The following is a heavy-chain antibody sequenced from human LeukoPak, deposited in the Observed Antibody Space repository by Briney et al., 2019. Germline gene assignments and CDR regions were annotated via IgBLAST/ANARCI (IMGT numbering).Heavy chain of an antibody. Sequence: GASVKVSCKVSGYTLTELSMHWVRQAPGKGLEWMGGFDPEDGETIYAQKFQGRVTMTRDTSTSTVYMELSSLRSEDTAVYYCARDLGDIVVVPAALGYWGQGTLVTVSS. V-gene: IGHV1-24*01. CDR2: FDPEDGET. CDR3: ARDLGDIVVVPAALGY. CDR1: GYTLTELS. D-gene: IGHD2-2*01. J-gene: IGHJ4*02.